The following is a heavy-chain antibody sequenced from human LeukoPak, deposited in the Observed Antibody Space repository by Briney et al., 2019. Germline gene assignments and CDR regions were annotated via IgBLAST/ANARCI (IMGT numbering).Heavy chain of an antibody. CDR3: ARFVDTLAFDI. Sequence: ASVEVSCKASGGTFSSYAISWVRQAPGQGLEWMGGIIPIFGTANYAQKFQGRVTMTRDTSTSTVYMELSSLRSEDTAVYYCARFVDTLAFDIWGQGTMVTVSS. D-gene: IGHD5-18*01. CDR1: GGTFSSYA. V-gene: IGHV1-69*05. J-gene: IGHJ3*02. CDR2: IIPIFGTA.